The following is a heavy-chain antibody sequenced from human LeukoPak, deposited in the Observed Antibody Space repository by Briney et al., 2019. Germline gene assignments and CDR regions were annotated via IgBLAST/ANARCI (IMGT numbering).Heavy chain of an antibody. J-gene: IGHJ4*02. Sequence: GGSLRLSCAASGFTFNSYSMNWVRQAPGKGLEWVSSISSSSSYIYYADSVKGRFTISRDNAKNSLYLQMNSLRAEDTAVYYCARVVSEYYYDSSGYLDYWGQGTLVTVSS. CDR2: ISSSSSYI. CDR1: GFTFNSYS. V-gene: IGHV3-21*01. CDR3: ARVVSEYYYDSSGYLDY. D-gene: IGHD3-22*01.